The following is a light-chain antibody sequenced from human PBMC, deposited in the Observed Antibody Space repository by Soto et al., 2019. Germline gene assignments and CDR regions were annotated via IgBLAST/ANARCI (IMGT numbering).Light chain of an antibody. CDR3: SSYTTSITLYV. CDR1: SSDVGNYNY. CDR2: EVS. Sequence: QSALTQPASVSGSPGQSITISCTGTSSDVGNYNYVSWYQHHPGKAPKLMLYEVSNRPSGVSNRFSGSKSGNTASLTISGLQAEDEADYYCSSYTTSITLYVFGTGTKVTVL. J-gene: IGLJ1*01. V-gene: IGLV2-14*01.